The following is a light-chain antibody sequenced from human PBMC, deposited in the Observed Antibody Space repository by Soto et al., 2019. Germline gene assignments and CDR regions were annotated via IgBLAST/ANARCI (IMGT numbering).Light chain of an antibody. CDR2: AAS. Sequence: DIQMTQSPSSLSASVGDRVTITCRASQSIGDNLNWYQQKPGTAPNLLIYAASSLQSGVPSRFSGSGSGTDFTLIISNLQPEDFVSYFCQQSFNTHPTFGGGTKVEIK. CDR1: QSIGDN. V-gene: IGKV1-39*01. J-gene: IGKJ4*01. CDR3: QQSFNTHPT.